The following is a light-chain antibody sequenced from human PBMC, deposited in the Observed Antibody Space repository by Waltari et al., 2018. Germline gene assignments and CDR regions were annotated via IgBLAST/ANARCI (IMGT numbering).Light chain of an antibody. CDR1: QSLVQRDGNTF. V-gene: IGKV2-30*02. CDR2: KVS. J-gene: IGKJ2*01. Sequence: DVVMTQSPLSLAVTLGQPASISCWSSQSLVQRDGNTFLNWFHQRPGQSPRGLIYKVSNRESGVPDRFSGSGSGTDFTLKISRVEAEDVGIFYCLQSSQWPYAFGQGTKLEIK. CDR3: LQSSQWPYA.